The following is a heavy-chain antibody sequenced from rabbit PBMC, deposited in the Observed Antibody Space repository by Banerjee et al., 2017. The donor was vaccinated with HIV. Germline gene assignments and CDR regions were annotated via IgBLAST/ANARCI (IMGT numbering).Heavy chain of an antibody. CDR1: GFDFSTNT. V-gene: IGHV1S45*01. J-gene: IGHJ6*01. D-gene: IGHD2-1*01. CDR3: ARDDYGVMWLDL. CDR2: INTGSGST. Sequence: QEQLEESGGGLFQPGGSLTLTCTASGFDFSTNTMCWVRQAPGKGLEWIGCINTGSGSTYYASWAKGRFTISKTSSTTVTLQLTSLTPADTATYFCARDDYGVMWLDLWGPGTLVTVS.